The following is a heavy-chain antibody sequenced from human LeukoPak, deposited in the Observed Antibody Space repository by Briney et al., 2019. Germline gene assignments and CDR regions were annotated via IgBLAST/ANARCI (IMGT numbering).Heavy chain of an antibody. CDR2: TYSGGST. CDR1: GFTFSSYS. CDR3: ARGLGADYFDAFDI. Sequence: GGSLRLSCAASGFTFSSYSMNWVRQAPGKGLEWVSVTYSGGSTYYADSVKGRFTIFRDNSKNTLYLQMSSLRAEDTAVYYCARGLGADYFDAFDIWGQGTMVTVSS. J-gene: IGHJ3*02. D-gene: IGHD5-12*01. V-gene: IGHV3-66*01.